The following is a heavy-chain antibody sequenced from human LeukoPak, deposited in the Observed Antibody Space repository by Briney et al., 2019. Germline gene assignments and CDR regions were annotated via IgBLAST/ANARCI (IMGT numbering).Heavy chain of an antibody. CDR3: ANSAAGTLYGMDV. CDR2: ISYDGSNK. D-gene: IGHD6-13*01. J-gene: IGHJ6*02. CDR1: RLTLSSYG. Sequence: PGRSLRLSCAASRLTLSSYGMHRVRQAPGKGLEGVAVISYDGSNKYYADSVKGRFTISRDNSKNTLYLQMNSLRAEETAVYYCANSAAGTLYGMDVWGQGTTVTVSS. V-gene: IGHV3-30*18.